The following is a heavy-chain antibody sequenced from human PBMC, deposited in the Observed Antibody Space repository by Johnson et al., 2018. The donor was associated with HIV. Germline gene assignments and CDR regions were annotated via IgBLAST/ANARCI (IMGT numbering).Heavy chain of an antibody. Sequence: QVQLVESGGGLVKPGGSLKLSCAVSGFTFSDHYMSWIRQTPGKGLQWVSYISGSGSIIYSTASVQGRFTISRDNVKNSLYLQMNSLRAEDTAVYYCALLRGAAGDDAFDIWGQGTMVTVSS. CDR2: ISGSGSII. V-gene: IGHV3-11*04. J-gene: IGHJ3*02. CDR3: ALLRGAAGDDAFDI. CDR1: GFTFSDHY. D-gene: IGHD6-13*01.